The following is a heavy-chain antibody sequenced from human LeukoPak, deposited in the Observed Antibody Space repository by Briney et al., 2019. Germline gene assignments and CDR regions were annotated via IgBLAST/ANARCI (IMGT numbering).Heavy chain of an antibody. CDR3: AIDTVYYDPPSH. D-gene: IGHD3-16*01. V-gene: IGHV1-24*01. Sequence: ASVKVSCKVAGYIFKEVSMHWVRQPPGKGLEWMGGSDPENGKTVYAQNFQGRVTMTEDTSTDTAYMELTSLTSDDTAIYYCAIDTVYYDPPSHWGQGTLVTVSS. CDR1: GYIFKEVS. J-gene: IGHJ4*01. CDR2: SDPENGKT.